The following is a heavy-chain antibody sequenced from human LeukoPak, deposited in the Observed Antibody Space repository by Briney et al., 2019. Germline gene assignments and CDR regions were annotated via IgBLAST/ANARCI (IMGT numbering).Heavy chain of an antibody. J-gene: IGHJ4*02. Sequence: GGSLRLSCAASGFTFSSYGMHWVRQAPGKGLEWVAFISYDGSNENIADSVKGRFIISRDNSKNTLYLQMNSLRAEDTAVYYCAKGPAPRLGEFSYHALVDYWGQGTLVTVSS. CDR3: AKGPAPRLGEFSYHALVDY. CDR2: ISYDGSNE. V-gene: IGHV3-30*18. D-gene: IGHD3-16*02. CDR1: GFTFSSYG.